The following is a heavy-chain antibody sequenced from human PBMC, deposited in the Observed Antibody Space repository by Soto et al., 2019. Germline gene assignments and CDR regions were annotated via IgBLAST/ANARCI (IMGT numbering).Heavy chain of an antibody. Sequence: YWIGWVRQMPGKGLEWIGYIYNSGSTYYNPSLKSRVTISADTSNNQFSLRMNSVTAADTAVYYCARSPRRDAGRLKFDYWGQGTQVTVSS. J-gene: IGHJ4*02. D-gene: IGHD2-2*01. CDR1: Y. CDR2: IYNSGST. CDR3: ARSPRRDAGRLKFDY. V-gene: IGHV4-31*02.